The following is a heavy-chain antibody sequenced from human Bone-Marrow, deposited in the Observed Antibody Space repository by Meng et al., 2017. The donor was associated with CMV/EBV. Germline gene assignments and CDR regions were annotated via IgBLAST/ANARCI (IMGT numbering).Heavy chain of an antibody. J-gene: IGHJ6*02. CDR3: ARAGITMVRGVSYYYGMDV. Sequence: SVKVSCKASGGTFSSYAITWVRQAPGQGLEWMGGIIPIFGIGKYAQKFQGRVTITTDDSTTPAYLELSSLRSEDTAVYYCARAGITMVRGVSYYYGMDVWGPGTTVTV. CDR1: GGTFSSYA. D-gene: IGHD3-10*01. V-gene: IGHV1-69*05. CDR2: IIPIFGIG.